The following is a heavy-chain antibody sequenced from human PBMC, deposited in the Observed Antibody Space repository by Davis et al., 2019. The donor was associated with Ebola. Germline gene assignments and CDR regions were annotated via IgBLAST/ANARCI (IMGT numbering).Heavy chain of an antibody. CDR2: IIPIFGTA. Sequence: SVKVSCKASGGTFSSYAISWVRQAPGQGLEWMGGIIPIFGTANYAQKFQGRVTITADESTSTAYMELSSLRSEDTAVYYCARPRHDYGDLPLDYWSQGTLVTVSS. J-gene: IGHJ4*02. CDR3: ARPRHDYGDLPLDY. D-gene: IGHD4-17*01. CDR1: GGTFSSYA. V-gene: IGHV1-69*13.